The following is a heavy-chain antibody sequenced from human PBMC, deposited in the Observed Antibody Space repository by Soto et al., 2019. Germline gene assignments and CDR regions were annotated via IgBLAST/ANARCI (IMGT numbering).Heavy chain of an antibody. CDR2: IYQSGST. CDR1: GGSISDSIW. J-gene: IGHJ6*02. D-gene: IGHD3-9*01. Sequence: QVQLQESGPGLVKPSGTLSVTCAVSGGSISDSIWWNWVRQPPGKGLEWIGEIYQSGSTHYSPSLKSRVTISIDKSYNLLSLRLTSVTAADTAVYYCARPVHDETGHYFGGLDIWGPGTTVTVSS. V-gene: IGHV4-4*02. CDR3: ARPVHDETGHYFGGLDI.